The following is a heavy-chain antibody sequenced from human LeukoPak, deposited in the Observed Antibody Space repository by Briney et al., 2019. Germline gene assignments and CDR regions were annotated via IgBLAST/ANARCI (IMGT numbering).Heavy chain of an antibody. D-gene: IGHD1-1*01. J-gene: IGHJ3*02. CDR1: GGSFSGYY. Sequence: SETLSLTCAVYGGSFSGYYWSWIRQPPGKGLEWIGEINHSGSTNYNPSLKSRVTISVDTSKNQFSLQLNSVTPEDTAVYYCARDVSAWSDPFDIWGQGTMVTVSS. CDR3: ARDVSAWSDPFDI. CDR2: INHSGST. V-gene: IGHV4-34*01.